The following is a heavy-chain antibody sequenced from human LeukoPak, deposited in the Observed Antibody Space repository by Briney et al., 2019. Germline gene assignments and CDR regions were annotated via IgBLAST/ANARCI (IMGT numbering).Heavy chain of an antibody. D-gene: IGHD6-13*01. CDR2: IKQDGSEK. V-gene: IGHV3-7*01. Sequence: GGSLRLSCAASGFTFSSYWMSWVRQAPGKGLEWVANIKQDGSEKYYVDSVKGRFTISRDNAKNSLYLQMNSLRAEDTAVYYCARGMSGYSSSWYAYYYYYMDVWGKGTTVTISS. J-gene: IGHJ6*03. CDR1: GFTFSSYW. CDR3: ARGMSGYSSSWYAYYYYYMDV.